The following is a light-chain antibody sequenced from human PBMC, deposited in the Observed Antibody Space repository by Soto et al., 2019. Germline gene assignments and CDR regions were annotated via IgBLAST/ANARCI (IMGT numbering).Light chain of an antibody. CDR3: QHFLSPLT. CDR2: VAY. J-gene: IGKJ4*01. Sequence: EIVLTQSPGTLSLSPGERATLSCKTSQSITGSYLAWYQQKPGQAPRLLMFVAYNRATGIPDRFSGSRSGTDFTLTISRLQHEDFAVYFCQHFLSPLTFGGGTRVEIK. CDR1: QSITGSY. V-gene: IGKV3-20*01.